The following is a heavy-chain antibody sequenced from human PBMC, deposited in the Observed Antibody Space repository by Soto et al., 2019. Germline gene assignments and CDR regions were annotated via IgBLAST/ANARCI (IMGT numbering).Heavy chain of an antibody. D-gene: IGHD1-26*01. J-gene: IGHJ4*02. CDR2: ISYDGSNK. CDR3: AKDVLGYFDY. V-gene: IGHV3-30*18. CDR1: GFTFSSDG. Sequence: QVQLVESGGGVVQPGRSLRLSCAASGFTFSSDGMHWVRQAPGKGLEWVAVISYDGSNKYYADSVKGRFTISRDNAKNTLYLQMNSLRADDTAVYYCAKDVLGYFDYWGQGTLGTVSS.